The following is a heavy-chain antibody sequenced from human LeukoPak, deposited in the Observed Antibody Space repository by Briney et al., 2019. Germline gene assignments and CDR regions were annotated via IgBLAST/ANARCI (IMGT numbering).Heavy chain of an antibody. CDR3: ASSDYDYVWGSYYSRDAFDI. J-gene: IGHJ3*02. D-gene: IGHD3-16*01. CDR2: MNPNSGNT. Sequence: ASVKVSCKASGYTFTSYDINWVRQATGQGLEWMGWMNPNSGNTGYAQKFQGRVTMTRNTSISTAYMELSSLRSEDTAVYYCASSDYDYVWGSYYSRDAFDIWGQGTMVTVSS. CDR1: GYTFTSYD. V-gene: IGHV1-8*01.